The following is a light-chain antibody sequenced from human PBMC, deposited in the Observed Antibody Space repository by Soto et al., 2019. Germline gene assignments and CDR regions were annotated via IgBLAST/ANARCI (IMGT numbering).Light chain of an antibody. CDR1: QRVSSN. V-gene: IGKV3-15*01. CDR3: QQYNNWPPFT. J-gene: IGKJ5*01. CDR2: GGS. Sequence: EIVMTQSPATLSVSPGERATLSCRASQRVSSNVAWYQQKPGQAPRLLIYGGSTRNTGVPVRFSGRGSGTEFTLTISSLQSEDFAVYYCQQYNNWPPFTFGQGTRLEI.